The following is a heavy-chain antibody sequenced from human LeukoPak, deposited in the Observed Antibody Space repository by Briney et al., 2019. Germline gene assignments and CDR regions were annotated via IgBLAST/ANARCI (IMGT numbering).Heavy chain of an antibody. D-gene: IGHD6-13*01. CDR3: AKDLLGIAAAPYFDY. V-gene: IGHV3-23*01. J-gene: IGHJ4*02. CDR2: ISGSGGST. CDR1: GFTFSSYA. Sequence: GGSLRLSCAASGFTFSSYAMSWVRQAPGKGLEWVSDISGSGGSTYYADSVKGRFTISRDNSKNTLYLQMNSLRAEDTAVYYCAKDLLGIAAAPYFDYWGQGTLVSVSS.